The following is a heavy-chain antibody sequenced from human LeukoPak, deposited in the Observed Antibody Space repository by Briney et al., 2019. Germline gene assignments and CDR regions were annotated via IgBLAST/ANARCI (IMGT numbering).Heavy chain of an antibody. V-gene: IGHV3-53*01. CDR2: IYSGGST. D-gene: IGHD3-10*01. CDR3: ARTNYGSGSFQAVY. J-gene: IGHJ4*02. CDR1: GFTVSSNY. Sequence: GGSLRLSCAASGFTVSSNYMSWVRQAPGKGLEWVSVIYSGGSTYYADSVKGRFTISRDNSKNTLYLQMNGLRAEDTAVYYCARTNYGSGSFQAVYWGQGTLVTVSS.